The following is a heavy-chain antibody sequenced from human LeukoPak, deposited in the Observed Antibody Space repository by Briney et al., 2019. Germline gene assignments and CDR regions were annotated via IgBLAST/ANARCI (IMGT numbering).Heavy chain of an antibody. Sequence: PSETLSLSCAAYGGSFSGYYWSWIRQPPGKGLEWIGEINHSGSTNYKPSLKSRVTISVDTSKNQFSLKLSSVTAADTAVYYCARVGNYCSSTSCYRGWFDPWGQGTLVTVSS. V-gene: IGHV4-34*01. CDR1: GGSFSGYY. CDR3: ARVGNYCSSTSCYRGWFDP. D-gene: IGHD2-2*01. CDR2: INHSGST. J-gene: IGHJ5*02.